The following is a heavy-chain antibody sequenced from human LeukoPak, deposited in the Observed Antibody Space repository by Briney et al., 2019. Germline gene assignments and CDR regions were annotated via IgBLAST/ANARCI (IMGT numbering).Heavy chain of an antibody. J-gene: IGHJ4*02. CDR3: ARDTSYYFDY. Sequence: GASVKVSCKASGYTFTGYYIHWVRQAPGQGLEWMGWINPNSGGTNYAQNFQGWVTMTRDTSIGTAYMELSRLRSDDTAVYYCARDTSYYFDYWGQGTLVTVSS. V-gene: IGHV1-2*04. D-gene: IGHD2/OR15-2a*01. CDR2: INPNSGGT. CDR1: GYTFTGYY.